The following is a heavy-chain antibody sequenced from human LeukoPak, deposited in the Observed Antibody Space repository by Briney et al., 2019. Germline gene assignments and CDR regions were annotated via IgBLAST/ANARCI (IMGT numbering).Heavy chain of an antibody. Sequence: ASVKVSCKASGYTFTGYYMHWVRQAPGQGLEWMGWMNPYSGGTNYAQKFQGRVTMTRDTSISTAYMELRRLSSDDTAIYYCARPYCNGGSCHDYFGYWGQGTLVSVSS. J-gene: IGHJ4*02. CDR2: MNPYSGGT. V-gene: IGHV1-2*02. D-gene: IGHD2-15*01. CDR3: ARPYCNGGSCHDYFGY. CDR1: GYTFTGYY.